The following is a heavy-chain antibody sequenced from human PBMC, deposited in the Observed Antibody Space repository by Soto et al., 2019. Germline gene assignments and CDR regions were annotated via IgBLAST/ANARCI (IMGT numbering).Heavy chain of an antibody. V-gene: IGHV1-69*13. D-gene: IGHD2-2*02. CDR3: ARGRGYCSSTSCYTTGWFDP. CDR1: GGTFSSYA. Sequence: SVKVSCKASGGTFSSYAISWVRQAPGQGLEWMGGIIPIFGTANYAQKFQGRVTITADESTSTAYMELSSLRSEDTAVYYCARGRGYCSSTSCYTTGWFDPWGQGXLVTVYS. J-gene: IGHJ5*02. CDR2: IIPIFGTA.